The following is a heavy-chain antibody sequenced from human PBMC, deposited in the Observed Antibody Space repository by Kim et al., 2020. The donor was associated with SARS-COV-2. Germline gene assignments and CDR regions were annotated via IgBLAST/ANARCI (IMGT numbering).Heavy chain of an antibody. CDR2: ISGSGGST. V-gene: IGHV3-23*01. J-gene: IGHJ6*02. CDR1: GFTFSSYA. CDR3: AKDLSYNWNYVDFYYYYGMDV. Sequence: EGSLRLSCAASGFTFSSYAMSWVRQAPGKGLEWVSAISGSGGSTYYADSVKGRFTISRDNSKNTLYLQMNSLRAEDTAVYYCAKDLSYNWNYVDFYYYYGMDVWGQGTTVTVSS. D-gene: IGHD1-7*01.